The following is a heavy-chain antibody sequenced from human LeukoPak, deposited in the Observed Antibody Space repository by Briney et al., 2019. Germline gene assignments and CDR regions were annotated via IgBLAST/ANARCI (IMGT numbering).Heavy chain of an antibody. CDR1: GFTFSSYS. CDR3: ARDSGSAAFDI. J-gene: IGHJ3*02. D-gene: IGHD3-10*01. Sequence: GGSLRLSCAASGFTFSSYSMNWVRQAPGKGLEWVSSISSSSSYIYYADSVKGRFTISRDNAKNSLYLQMNSLRAEDTAVYYCARDSGSAAFDIWGQGTMVTVSS. V-gene: IGHV3-21*01. CDR2: ISSSSSYI.